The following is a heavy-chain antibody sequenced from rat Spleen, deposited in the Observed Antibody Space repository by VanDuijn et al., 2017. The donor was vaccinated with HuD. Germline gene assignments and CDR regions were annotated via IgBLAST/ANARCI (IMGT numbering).Heavy chain of an antibody. CDR1: GFTFSDYA. Sequence: EVQLVESGGGLVQPGNSLKLSCAASGFTFSDYAMAWVRQFPKKGLEWVATIFYDGSRTFYRDSVNGRFSISRANAQSTLYLLMDTLRSEDTATYYCAKALMDAWGQGASVTVSS. CDR3: AKALMDA. CDR2: IFYDGSRT. J-gene: IGHJ4*01. V-gene: IGHV5-17*01.